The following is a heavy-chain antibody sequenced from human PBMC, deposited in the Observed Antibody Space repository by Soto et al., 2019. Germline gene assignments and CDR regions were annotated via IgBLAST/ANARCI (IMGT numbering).Heavy chain of an antibody. CDR1: GFTFSSYA. Sequence: EVQLLESGGGLVQPGGSLRLSCAASGFTFSSYAMSWVRQAPGKGLEWVSAISGSGGSTYYADSVKGRFTISRDNSKNTLYLQMNSLRDEDTAVYYCAKPDDYIWGSLDHWGQGTLVTVSS. CDR2: ISGSGGST. V-gene: IGHV3-23*01. CDR3: AKPDDYIWGSLDH. J-gene: IGHJ4*02. D-gene: IGHD3-16*01.